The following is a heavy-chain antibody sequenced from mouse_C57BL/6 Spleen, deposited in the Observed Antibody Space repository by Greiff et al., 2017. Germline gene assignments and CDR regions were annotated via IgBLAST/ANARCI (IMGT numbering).Heavy chain of an antibody. J-gene: IGHJ2*01. CDR3: ARHHNWGGDY. Sequence: EVHLVESGGDLVKPGGSLKLSCAASGFTFSSYGMSWVRQTPDKRLEWVATISSGGSYTYYPDSVKGRFTISRDTAKNTLYLQMSSLKSEDTAMXYCARHHNWGGDYWGQGTTLTVSS. CDR1: GFTFSSYG. CDR2: ISSGGSYT. V-gene: IGHV5-6*01. D-gene: IGHD4-1*01.